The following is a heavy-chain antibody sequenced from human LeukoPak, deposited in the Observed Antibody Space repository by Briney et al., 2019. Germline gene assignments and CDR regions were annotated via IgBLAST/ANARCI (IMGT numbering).Heavy chain of an antibody. CDR2: IRSSGTTI. D-gene: IGHD6-19*01. V-gene: IGHV3-11*04. CDR3: ARDRGAVTDVFDY. J-gene: IGHJ4*02. Sequence: GGSLRFSCVASGFTFSDYYMSWIRQAPGKGLEWVSYIRSSGTTIRYADSVKGRFTISRDNAKNSLYLQMNSLRAEDTAVYYCARDRGAVTDVFDYWGQGTLVTVSS. CDR1: GFTFSDYY.